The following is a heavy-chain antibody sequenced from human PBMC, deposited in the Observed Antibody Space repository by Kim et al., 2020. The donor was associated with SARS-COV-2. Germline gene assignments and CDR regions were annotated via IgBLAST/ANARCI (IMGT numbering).Heavy chain of an antibody. CDR2: ISSSSSYI. Sequence: GGSLRLSCAASGFTFSSYSMNWVRQAPGKGLEWVSSISSSSSYIYYADSVKGRFTISRDNAKNSLYLQMNSLRAEDTAVYYCARGMTTVTKVGNWFHPWGQGTLVTVSS. CDR3: ARGMTTVTKVGNWFHP. D-gene: IGHD4-17*01. V-gene: IGHV3-21*01. CDR1: GFTFSSYS. J-gene: IGHJ5*02.